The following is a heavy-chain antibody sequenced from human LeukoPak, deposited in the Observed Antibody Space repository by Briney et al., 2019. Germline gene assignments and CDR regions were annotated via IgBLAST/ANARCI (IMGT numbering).Heavy chain of an antibody. CDR3: ACLTTADAFDI. CDR2: IYYSGSP. Sequence: SQTLSLTCAVSGVSISSGGYSWSWLRQPPGKGLEGFGYIYYSGSPYHNPSLKRRVTISVDTSKNQFSLKLSSVTAADTAVYYCACLTTADAFDIWGQGTMVTVYS. J-gene: IGHJ3*02. CDR1: GVSISSGGYS. D-gene: IGHD3-22*01. V-gene: IGHV4-30-4*07.